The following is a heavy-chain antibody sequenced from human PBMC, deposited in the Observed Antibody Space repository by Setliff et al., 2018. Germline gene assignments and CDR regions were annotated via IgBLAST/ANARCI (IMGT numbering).Heavy chain of an antibody. CDR1: GYTFTNHY. CDR3: ARGYYDSYARYYVVGDY. CDR2: INPGGGST. J-gene: IGHJ4*02. D-gene: IGHD3-22*01. V-gene: IGHV1-46*01. Sequence: GASVTVSCKASGYTFTNHYMHWVRQAPGQGLEWMGMINPGGGSTTYAQKFQGRVTMTRDTSTSTVYMELSSLRTEDTAVYYCARGYYDSYARYYVVGDYWGQGTPVTVSS.